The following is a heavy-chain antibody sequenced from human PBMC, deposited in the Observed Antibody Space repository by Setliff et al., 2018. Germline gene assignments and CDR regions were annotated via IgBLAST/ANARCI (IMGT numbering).Heavy chain of an antibody. CDR3: ARVPDFDWSQVDY. D-gene: IGHD3-9*01. V-gene: IGHV1-69*05. Sequence: GASVKVSCKASGGTFSSYAISWVRQAPGQGLEWRGGIIPSFGTANYAQKLQGRVTMTTDTSTSTAYMELRSLRSDDTAVYYCARVPDFDWSQVDYWGQGTLVTVSS. J-gene: IGHJ4*02. CDR1: GGTFSSYA. CDR2: IIPSFGTA.